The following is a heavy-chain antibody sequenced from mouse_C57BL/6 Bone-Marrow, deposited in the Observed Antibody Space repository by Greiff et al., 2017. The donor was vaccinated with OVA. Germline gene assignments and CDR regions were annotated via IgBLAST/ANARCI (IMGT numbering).Heavy chain of an antibody. J-gene: IGHJ1*03. V-gene: IGHV1-22*01. CDR3: ARFLSGTRWYFDV. CDR1: GYTFTDYN. Sequence: EVQGVESGPELVKPGASVKMSCKASGYTFTDYNMHWVKQSHGKSLEWIGYINPNNGGTSYNQKFKGKATLTVNKSSSTAYMELRSLTSEDSAVYYCARFLSGTRWYFDVWGTGTTVTVSS. CDR2: INPNNGGT. D-gene: IGHD4-1*01.